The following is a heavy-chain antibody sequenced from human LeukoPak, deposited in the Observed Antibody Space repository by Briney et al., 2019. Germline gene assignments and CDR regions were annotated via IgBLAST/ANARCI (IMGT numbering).Heavy chain of an antibody. CDR3: ATYRGLDF. CDR1: GFTFSDYE. Sequence: GGSLRLSCSASGFTFSDYEVNWVRQAPGKGLEWVSYISSRGSSTYYADSVKGRFTISRDNAKNSLYLQMDSLRADDTAVYYCATYRGLDFGGQGTLVTVSS. CDR2: ISSRGSST. V-gene: IGHV3-48*03. J-gene: IGHJ4*02. D-gene: IGHD2-21*01.